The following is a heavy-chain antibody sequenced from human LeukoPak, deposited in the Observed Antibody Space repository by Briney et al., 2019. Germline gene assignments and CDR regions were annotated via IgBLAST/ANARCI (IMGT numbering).Heavy chain of an antibody. D-gene: IGHD3-10*01. CDR3: ARRPPFRLTMVRAYGY. CDR1: GYTFTSYD. J-gene: IGHJ4*02. Sequence: ASVKVSCKASGYTFTSYDINWVRQATGQGLEWMGWMNPNSGNTGYAQKFQGRVTMTRNTSISTAYMELSSLRSEDTAVYYCARRPPFRLTMVRAYGYWGQGTLVTVSS. CDR2: MNPNSGNT. V-gene: IGHV1-8*01.